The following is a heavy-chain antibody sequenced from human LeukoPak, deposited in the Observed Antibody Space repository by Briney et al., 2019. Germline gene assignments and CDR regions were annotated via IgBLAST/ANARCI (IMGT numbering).Heavy chain of an antibody. D-gene: IGHD6-13*01. CDR2: FDPEDGET. Sequence: ASVKVSFTVSGYTLTELSMHWVRQAPGKGLEWMGGFDPEDGETIYAQKFQGRVTMTEDTSTDTAYMALSSLRSEDTAVYYCATGVAAAENWFDPWGQGTLVTVSS. J-gene: IGHJ5*02. CDR1: GYTLTELS. CDR3: ATGVAAAENWFDP. V-gene: IGHV1-24*01.